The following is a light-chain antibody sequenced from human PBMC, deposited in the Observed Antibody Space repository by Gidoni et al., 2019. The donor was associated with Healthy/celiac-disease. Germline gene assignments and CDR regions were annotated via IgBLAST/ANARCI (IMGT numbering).Light chain of an antibody. J-gene: IGKJ3*01. CDR1: QGISSY. CDR2: AAS. Sequence: DIQLTQSPSFLSASVGDRVTITCRASQGISSYLAWYQQKPGKAPKLLIYAASTLQSGVPSRLSGSGSGTEFTLTISSLQPEDFATYYCQQLNSYPSFTFGPGTKVDIK. V-gene: IGKV1-9*01. CDR3: QQLNSYPSFT.